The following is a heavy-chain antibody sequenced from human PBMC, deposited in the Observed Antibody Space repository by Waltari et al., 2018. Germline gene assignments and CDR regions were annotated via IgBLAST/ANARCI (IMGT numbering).Heavy chain of an antibody. CDR1: GFTVSSNY. Sequence: EVQLVESGGDLIQPGGSLRLSCAASGFTVSSNYMSWVRQAPGKGLEWVSVIYSGGSTYYADSVKGRFTISRDNSKNTLYLQMNSLRAEDTAVYYCARDQSGSDYYYYGMDVWGQGTTVTVSS. J-gene: IGHJ6*02. V-gene: IGHV3-53*01. D-gene: IGHD3-10*01. CDR3: ARDQSGSDYYYYGMDV. CDR2: IYSGGST.